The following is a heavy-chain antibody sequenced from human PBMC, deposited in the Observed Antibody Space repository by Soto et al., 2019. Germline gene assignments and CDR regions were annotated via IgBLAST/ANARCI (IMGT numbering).Heavy chain of an antibody. V-gene: IGHV1-2*02. CDR2: MNPKSGGA. CDR3: TRENIENSDGLYDAFDI. CDR1: GYTFTDYY. J-gene: IGHJ3*02. Sequence: QVQLVQSGAEVKMPGASVKVSCKTSGYTFTDYYTHWVRQAPGQGLEWMGWMNPKSGGAYFAQKFQGRVTLTRDTSIGTAYIEVNSLTSDDTAVYFCTRENIENSDGLYDAFDIWGQGTTVTVSS. D-gene: IGHD5-18*01.